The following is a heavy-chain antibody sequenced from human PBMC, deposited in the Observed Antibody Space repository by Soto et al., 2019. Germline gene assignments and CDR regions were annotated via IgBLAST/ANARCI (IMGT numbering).Heavy chain of an antibody. CDR3: SRNIAVAGRSAFDI. CDR1: GFTFSSYA. CDR2: ISYDGSNK. J-gene: IGHJ3*02. V-gene: IGHV3-30-3*01. D-gene: IGHD6-19*01. Sequence: QVQLVESGGGVVQPGRSLRLSCAASGFTFSSYAMHWVRQAPGKGLEWVAVISYDGSNKYYADSVKGRFTISRDNSKNTLYLQMNSLRAEDTAVYYCSRNIAVAGRSAFDIWGQGTMVTVSS.